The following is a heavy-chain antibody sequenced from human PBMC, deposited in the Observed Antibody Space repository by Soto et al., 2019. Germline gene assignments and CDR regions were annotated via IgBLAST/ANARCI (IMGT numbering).Heavy chain of an antibody. Sequence: QVQLQESGPGLVKPSETLSLTCTVSGGSVSSGSYYWSWIRQPPGKGLEWSGYIYYSGSTNYNPSLKSRVTISVDTSKNQFSLKLNSVTAADTAVYSCASYSSGWYDVSYWGQGTLVTVSS. CDR3: ASYSSGWYDVSY. J-gene: IGHJ4*02. CDR2: IYYSGST. V-gene: IGHV4-61*01. D-gene: IGHD6-19*01. CDR1: GGSVSSGSYY.